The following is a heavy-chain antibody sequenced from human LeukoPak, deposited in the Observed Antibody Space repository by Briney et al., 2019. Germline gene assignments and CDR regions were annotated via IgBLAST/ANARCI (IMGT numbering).Heavy chain of an antibody. CDR3: AREEAASDGYYYYMDV. V-gene: IGHV1-2*02. CDR2: INPNSGGT. Sequence: ASVKVSCKPSGYTFTGYYMHWVRQAPGQGLEWMGWINPNSGGTNYAQKFQGRVTMTRDTSIITAYMELSRLRSDDTAVYYCAREEAASDGYYYYMDVWGKGTTVTVSS. D-gene: IGHD6-13*01. CDR1: GYTFTGYY. J-gene: IGHJ6*03.